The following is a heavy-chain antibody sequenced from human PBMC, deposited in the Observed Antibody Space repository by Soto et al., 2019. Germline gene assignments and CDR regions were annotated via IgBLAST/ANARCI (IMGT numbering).Heavy chain of an antibody. CDR1: GGSISSYY. V-gene: IGHV4-59*01. CDR3: AREGVSSSWYNYYGMDV. CDR2: IYYSGST. D-gene: IGHD6-13*01. J-gene: IGHJ6*02. Sequence: SETLSLTCTVSGGSISSYYWSWIRQPPGKGLEWIGYIYYSGSTNYNPSLKSRVTISVDTSKDQFSLKLSSVTAADTAVYYCAREGVSSSWYNYYGMDVWGQGTTVTVSS.